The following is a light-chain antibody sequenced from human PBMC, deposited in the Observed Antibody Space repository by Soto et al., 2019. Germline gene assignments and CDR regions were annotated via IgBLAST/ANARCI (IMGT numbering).Light chain of an antibody. V-gene: IGLV2-14*01. J-gene: IGLJ2*01. CDR1: SSDVGGYNY. CDR3: NSYTSSGTVV. Sequence: QSVLTQPASVSGSPGQSITISCTGTSSDVGGYNYVSWYQQYPGKAPKLMIYEVSNRPSGVSNRFSCSKSGNTASLTISGLQAEDEGDYYCNSYTSSGTVVFGGGTKLTVL. CDR2: EVS.